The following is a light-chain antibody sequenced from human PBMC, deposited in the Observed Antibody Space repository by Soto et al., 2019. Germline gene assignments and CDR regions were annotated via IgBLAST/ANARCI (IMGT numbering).Light chain of an antibody. CDR1: QSVSGW. J-gene: IGKJ4*01. CDR3: QQVKTYPRT. Sequence: ITQSASTLSAYVGDTVTVTCRSSQSVSGWLAWYQQKPGKPPKLLIYEESTLHSGVPSRFSGRKSGTQFTLTIDSLQPEDFATYYCQQVKTYPRTFGGGTKVDIK. V-gene: IGKV1-5*01. CDR2: EES.